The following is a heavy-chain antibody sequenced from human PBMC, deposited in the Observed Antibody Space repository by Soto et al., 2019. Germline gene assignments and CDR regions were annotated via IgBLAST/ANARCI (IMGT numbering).Heavy chain of an antibody. CDR2: INHSGST. V-gene: IGHV4-34*01. CDR3: ARVISHTFDY. J-gene: IGHJ4*02. Sequence: SETLSLTCAVYGGSFSGYYWSWIRQPPGKGLEWIGEINHSGSTNYNPSLKSRVTISVDTSKNQFSLKLSSVTAADTAVYYCARVISHTFDYWGQGTLVTVSS. CDR1: GGSFSGYY.